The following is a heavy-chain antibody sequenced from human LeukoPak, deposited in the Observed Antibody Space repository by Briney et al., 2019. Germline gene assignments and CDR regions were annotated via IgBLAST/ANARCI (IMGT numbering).Heavy chain of an antibody. D-gene: IGHD2-2*03. V-gene: IGHV3-30*02. CDR2: IQYDGSNA. Sequence: GGSLRLSCAASRFTFSSYGMHWVRQAPGKGLEWVAYIQYDGSNAQYADSVKGRFSISRDSSKNTLYLQMNSLRDEDTAVYYCAKDSHWILFDDWGQGTLVTVSS. CDR3: AKDSHWILFDD. J-gene: IGHJ4*02. CDR1: RFTFSSYG.